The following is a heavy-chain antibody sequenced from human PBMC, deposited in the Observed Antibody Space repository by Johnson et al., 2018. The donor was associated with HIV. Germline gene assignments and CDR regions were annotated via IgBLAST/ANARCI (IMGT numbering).Heavy chain of an antibody. CDR2: ISNDGSNK. D-gene: IGHD3-16*01. CDR3: ACLAHDASDI. Sequence: QVQLVESGGGLVQPGGSLRLSCAASGFTFSSYWMSWVRQAPGKGLEWVAVISNDGSNKYYAQSVKGRFTISRDNSKNTLYLQMNSLRAEDTAVYYCACLAHDASDIWGQGTMVTVSS. V-gene: IGHV3-30*03. CDR1: GFTFSSYW. J-gene: IGHJ3*02.